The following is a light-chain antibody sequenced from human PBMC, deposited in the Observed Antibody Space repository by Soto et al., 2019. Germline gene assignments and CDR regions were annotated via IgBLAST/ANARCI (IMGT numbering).Light chain of an antibody. J-gene: IGKJ4*01. CDR1: QSVRSNY. Sequence: VLTRSPGILSKSQGERATLSCRASQSVRSNYLAWYQQKPGQAPRLFVYGASTRVTGIPDRFSGTGSGTDFTLTISRLEPEDFAVYYCQYYDTSPLFGGGTKVDIK. CDR2: GAS. CDR3: QYYDTSPL. V-gene: IGKV3-20*01.